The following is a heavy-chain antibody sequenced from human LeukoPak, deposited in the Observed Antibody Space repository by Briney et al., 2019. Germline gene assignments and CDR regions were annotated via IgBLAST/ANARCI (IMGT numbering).Heavy chain of an antibody. J-gene: IGHJ4*02. Sequence: PGGSLRLSCAASGFTFSGSAMHWVRQASGKGLEWVGRIRSKANSYATAYAASVKGRFTISRDDSKNTAYLQMNNLRAEDTAIYYCAKDQLEVPANIGLIPSDYWGQGTLVTVSS. CDR1: GFTFSGSA. V-gene: IGHV3-73*01. D-gene: IGHD2-2*01. CDR2: IRSKANSYAT. CDR3: AKDQLEVPANIGLIPSDY.